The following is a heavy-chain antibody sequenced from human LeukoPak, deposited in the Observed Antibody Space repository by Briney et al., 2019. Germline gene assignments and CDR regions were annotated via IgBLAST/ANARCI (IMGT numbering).Heavy chain of an antibody. CDR2: SDRDGVVR. V-gene: IGHV3-74*01. J-gene: IGHJ4*02. CDR1: SIRFADHW. Sequence: PGGSLRLSCVGSSIRFADHWMLWVRQVPGKPPAWVARSDRDGVVREYADSVKGRFTIPRDNARNTIHLEMNRLKVEDTAIYYCVASRWRGALDFWGQGSLVTVSS. D-gene: IGHD6-19*01. CDR3: VASRWRGALDF.